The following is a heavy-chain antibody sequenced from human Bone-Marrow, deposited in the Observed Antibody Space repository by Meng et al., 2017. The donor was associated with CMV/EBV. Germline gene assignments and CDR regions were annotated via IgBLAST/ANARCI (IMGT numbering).Heavy chain of an antibody. CDR3: AREKRGIVVVPAAYREEYYFDY. V-gene: IGHV3-7*01. D-gene: IGHD2-2*01. CDR2: IKQDGSEK. Sequence: GGSLRLSCAASGFTFSSYWMSWVRQAPGKGLEWVANIKQDGSEKYYVDSVKGRFTISRDNAKNSLYLQMNSLRAEDTAVYYCAREKRGIVVVPAAYREEYYFDYWGQGALVTVSS. CDR1: GFTFSSYW. J-gene: IGHJ4*02.